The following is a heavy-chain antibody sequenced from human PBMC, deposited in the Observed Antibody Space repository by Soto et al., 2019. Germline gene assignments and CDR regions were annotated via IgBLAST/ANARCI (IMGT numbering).Heavy chain of an antibody. CDR2: INGGNGNT. Sequence: ASVKVSCKTSGXTFTSYAMHWVRQVPGQRLEWMGWINGGNGNTKVSQTLQGRVSITRDTSASTAYMELSSLRSEDTAIYYCATQFGSRGFDPWGQGTLVTVS. V-gene: IGHV1-3*01. J-gene: IGHJ5*02. CDR1: GXTFTSYA. D-gene: IGHD3-16*01. CDR3: ATQFGSRGFDP.